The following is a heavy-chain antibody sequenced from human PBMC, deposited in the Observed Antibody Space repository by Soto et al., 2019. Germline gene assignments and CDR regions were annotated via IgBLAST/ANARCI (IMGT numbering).Heavy chain of an antibody. V-gene: IGHV3-49*04. J-gene: IGHJ4*02. CDR3: TRAESPNIAYFFDY. Sequence: GGSLRLSCTASGFTFGNYAINWVRQAPGKGLEWVGLIRNQTYSGATEYAASMKGRFTISRDDSKNIAYLQMNSLKTEDSAVHYCTRAESPNIAYFFDYWGQGTLVTVSS. CDR1: GFTFGNYA. CDR2: IRNQTYSGAT.